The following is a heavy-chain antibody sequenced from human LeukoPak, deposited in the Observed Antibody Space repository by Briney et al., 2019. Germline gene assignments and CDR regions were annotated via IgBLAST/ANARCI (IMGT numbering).Heavy chain of an antibody. V-gene: IGHV3-23*01. J-gene: IGHJ4*02. Sequence: PGGSLRLSCAASGFSFSLYAMNWVRQAPGKGLEWVSTFIETGASPYYADSVRGRFTVSRDSSKNMFYLQMNSLRAEDTAIYYCARRGAGSGGLDYWGQGTLVTVSS. CDR3: ARRGAGSGGLDY. D-gene: IGHD6-19*01. CDR1: GFSFSLYA. CDR2: FIETGASP.